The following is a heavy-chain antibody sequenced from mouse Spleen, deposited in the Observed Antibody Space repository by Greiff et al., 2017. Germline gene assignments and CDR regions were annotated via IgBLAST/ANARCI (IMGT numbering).Heavy chain of an antibody. J-gene: IGHJ2*01. V-gene: IGHV1-7*01. D-gene: IGHD2-1*01. CDR2: INPSTGYT. CDR1: GYTFTSYW. Sequence: QVQLQQSGAELAKPGASVKMSCKASGYTFTSYWMHWVKQRPGQGLEWIGYINPSTGYTEYNQKFKDKATLTADKSSSTAYMQLSSLTSEDSAVYYCAREVYGNSFDYWGQGTTLTVSS. CDR3: AREVYGNSFDY.